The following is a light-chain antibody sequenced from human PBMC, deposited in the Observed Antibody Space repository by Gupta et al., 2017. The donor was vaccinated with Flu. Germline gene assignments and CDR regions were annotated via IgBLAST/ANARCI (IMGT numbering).Light chain of an antibody. CDR1: QSVSST. Sequence: PATLSVSPGERATLSCRASQSVSSTLAWYQQKPGQAPSLLIYEASTSAAGVPDRFSAVGSGTEFTLTISGLQSEDFAVYYCQQYSYWPRTFGQGTKVEIK. J-gene: IGKJ1*01. V-gene: IGKV3-15*01. CDR3: QQYSYWPRT. CDR2: EAS.